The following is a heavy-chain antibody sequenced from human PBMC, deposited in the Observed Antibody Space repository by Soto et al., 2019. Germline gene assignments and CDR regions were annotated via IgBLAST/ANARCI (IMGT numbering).Heavy chain of an antibody. CDR2: ISWNSGDI. D-gene: IGHD2-2*03. CDR1: GFSFDDYG. V-gene: IGHV3-9*01. J-gene: IGHJ4*02. Sequence: EVQLVESGGGSVQPGRSLRLSCAAPGFSFDDYGMHWVRQGPGKGLEWVSGISWNSGDIYYADSVKGRFTISRDNAKRSLYLQMNSLRTEDTALYDCAKDNDLDRDGPFDYWGQGILVTVSS. CDR3: AKDNDLDRDGPFDY.